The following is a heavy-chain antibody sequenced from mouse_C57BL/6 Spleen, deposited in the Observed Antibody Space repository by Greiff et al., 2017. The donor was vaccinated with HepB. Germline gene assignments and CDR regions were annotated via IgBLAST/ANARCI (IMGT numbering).Heavy chain of an antibody. CDR2: IYPGDGDT. CDR1: GYAFSSSW. V-gene: IGHV1-82*01. D-gene: IGHD2-4*01. J-gene: IGHJ2*01. CDR3: ASREDYDGDFDY. Sequence: VQLQQSGPELVKPGASVKISCKASGYAFSSSWMNWVKQRPGKGLEWIGRIYPGDGDTNYNGKFKGKATLTADKSSSTAYMQLSSLTSEDSAVYFCASREDYDGDFDYWGQGTTLTVSS.